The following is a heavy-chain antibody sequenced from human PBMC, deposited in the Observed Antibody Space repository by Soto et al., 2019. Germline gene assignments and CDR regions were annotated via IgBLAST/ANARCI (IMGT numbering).Heavy chain of an antibody. CDR3: ARVICSGGSCYGGYFDC. CDR2: ISSNGGST. V-gene: IGHV3-64*01. Sequence: GGSLRLSCAASGFTFSSYAMQWVRQAPGKGLEYVSAISSNGGSTYYANSVKGRFTISRDNSKNTLNLQMGSLRAEDTAVYYCARVICSGGSCYGGYFDCWGQGTLVTVSS. J-gene: IGHJ4*02. CDR1: GFTFSSYA. D-gene: IGHD2-15*01.